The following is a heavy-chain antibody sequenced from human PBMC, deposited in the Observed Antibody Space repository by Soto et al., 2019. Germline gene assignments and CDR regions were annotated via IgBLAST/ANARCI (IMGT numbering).Heavy chain of an antibody. CDR2: IWYDGSNK. CDR1: GFTFSSYG. J-gene: IGHJ4*02. CDR3: AREAVTYYDYVWGSYYFDY. D-gene: IGHD3-16*01. V-gene: IGHV3-33*01. Sequence: GGSLRLSCAASGFTFSSYGMHWVRQAPGKGLEWVAVIWYDGSNKYYADSVKGRFTISRDNSKNTLYLQMNSLRAEDTAVYYCAREAVTYYDYVWGSYYFDYWGQGTLVTVSS.